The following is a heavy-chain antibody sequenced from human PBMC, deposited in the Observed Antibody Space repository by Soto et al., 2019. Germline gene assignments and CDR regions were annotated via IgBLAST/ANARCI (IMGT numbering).Heavy chain of an antibody. J-gene: IGHJ6*01. Sequence: QVQLVESGGAVVQPGRSLRLACETSGFIFSDYGMHWVRQAPGKGLEWVAVIYYDGSNEHYSDSVRGRFTISRDNSKNILYLQMNSLRAEDTAIYYCARWWNDEEWVETMDVWGQGTTVTGSS. V-gene: IGHV3-33*01. CDR2: IYYDGSNE. CDR3: ARWWNDEEWVETMDV. CDR1: GFIFSDYG. D-gene: IGHD1-1*01.